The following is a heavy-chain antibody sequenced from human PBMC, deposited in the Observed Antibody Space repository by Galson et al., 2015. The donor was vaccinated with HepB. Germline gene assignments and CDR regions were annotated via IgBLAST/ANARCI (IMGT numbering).Heavy chain of an antibody. Sequence: SLRLSCAASGFTFSSYAMSWVRQAPGKGLEWVSSISSSSTYIYYADSVKGRFTISRDNAKNSLYLQMDSLGAEDTAVYYCARDGAYSGYDSPRYDYYYYGMDVWGQGTTVTVSS. CDR2: ISSSSTYI. D-gene: IGHD5-12*01. CDR1: GFTFSSYA. J-gene: IGHJ6*02. CDR3: ARDGAYSGYDSPRYDYYYYGMDV. V-gene: IGHV3-21*01.